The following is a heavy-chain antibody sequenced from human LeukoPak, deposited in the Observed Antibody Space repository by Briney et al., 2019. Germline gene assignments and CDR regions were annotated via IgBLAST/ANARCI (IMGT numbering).Heavy chain of an antibody. CDR2: IYYSGST. CDR1: GGSISSYY. D-gene: IGHD6-13*01. J-gene: IGHJ4*02. CDR3: ASTTLYLGGSGSSWSYFDS. Sequence: PSEALSLTCTVSGGSISSYYWSWIRQPPGKGLEWIGYIYYSGSTNYNPSLKSRVTISVDTSKNQFSLKLSSVTAADTAVYYCASTTLYLGGSGSSWSYFDSWGQGTLVTVSS. V-gene: IGHV4-59*01.